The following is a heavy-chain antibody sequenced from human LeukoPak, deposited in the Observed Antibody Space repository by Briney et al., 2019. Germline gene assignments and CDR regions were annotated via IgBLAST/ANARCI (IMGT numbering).Heavy chain of an antibody. V-gene: IGHV6-1*01. CDR3: ARAWWQQLAPLDY. CDR1: GDSVSSNSAA. D-gene: IGHD6-13*01. CDR2: TYYRSKWYN. J-gene: IGHJ4*02. Sequence: SQTLSLTCAISGDSVSSNSAAWNWIRQSPSRGLEWLGRTYYRSKWYNDYAVCVKSRITVNPDTSKNQFSLQLNSVTPEDTAVYYCARAWWQQLAPLDYWGQGTLVTVSS.